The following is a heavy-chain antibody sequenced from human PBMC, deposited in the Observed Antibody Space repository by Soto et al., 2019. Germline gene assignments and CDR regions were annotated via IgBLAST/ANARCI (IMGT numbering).Heavy chain of an antibody. CDR1: GFTFSSYG. Sequence: LRLSCAASGFTFSSYGMHWVRQAPGKGLEWVAVISYDGSNKYYADSVKGRFTISRDNSKNTLYLQMNSLRAEDTAVHYCAKAHVANRQYFDYWGQGTLVTVSS. J-gene: IGHJ4*02. CDR2: ISYDGSNK. CDR3: AKAHVANRQYFDY. V-gene: IGHV3-30*18. D-gene: IGHD5-12*01.